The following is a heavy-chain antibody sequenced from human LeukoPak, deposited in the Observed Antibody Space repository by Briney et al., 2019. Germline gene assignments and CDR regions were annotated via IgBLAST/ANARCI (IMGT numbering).Heavy chain of an antibody. CDR1: GFTFSSYG. J-gene: IGHJ4*02. Sequence: PGRSLRLSCAASGFTFSSYGMHWVRQAPGKGLEWVAVISYDGSNKYYADSVKGRFTISRDNSKNTLYLQMNSLRAEDTAVYYCTKDNVFTFGGVIVGLDYWGQGSLVTLSS. CDR3: TKDNVFTFGGVIVGLDY. CDR2: ISYDGSNK. V-gene: IGHV3-30*18. D-gene: IGHD3-16*02.